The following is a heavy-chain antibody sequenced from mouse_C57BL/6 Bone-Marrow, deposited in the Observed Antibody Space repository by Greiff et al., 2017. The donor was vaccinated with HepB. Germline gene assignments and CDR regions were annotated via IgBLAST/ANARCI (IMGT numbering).Heavy chain of an antibody. D-gene: IGHD2-13*01. Sequence: QVQLQQSGAELMKPGASVKLSCKATGYTFTGYWIEWVKQRPGHGLEWIGEILPGSGSTNYNEKFKGKATFTADNSSNTAYMQLSSLTTEDSAIYYCAPIYYGDSYAMDYWGQGTSVTVSS. J-gene: IGHJ4*01. CDR1: GYTFTGYW. V-gene: IGHV1-9*01. CDR3: APIYYGDSYAMDY. CDR2: ILPGSGST.